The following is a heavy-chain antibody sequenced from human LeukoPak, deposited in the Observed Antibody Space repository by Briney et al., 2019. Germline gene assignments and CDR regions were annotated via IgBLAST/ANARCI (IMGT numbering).Heavy chain of an antibody. J-gene: IGHJ5*02. CDR1: GGSISSHY. D-gene: IGHD6-13*01. Sequence: SETLSLTCTVSGGSISSHYWSWIRQPPGKGLEWIGYIYYSGSTNYNPSLKSRVTISVDTSRNQFSLKLSSVTAADTAVYYCARDEPPLYSSSWYLLNWFDPWGQGTLVTVSS. CDR3: ARDEPPLYSSSWYLLNWFDP. CDR2: IYYSGST. V-gene: IGHV4-59*11.